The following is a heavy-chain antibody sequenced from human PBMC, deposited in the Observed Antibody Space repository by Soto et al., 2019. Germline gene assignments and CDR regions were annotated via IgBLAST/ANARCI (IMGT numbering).Heavy chain of an antibody. CDR1: GGSISSGGYS. Sequence: PSETLSLTCNVSGGSISSGGYSWSWIRQPPGKGLEWIGYIYHSGSTYYNPSLKSQVTISVDTSKNQFSLNVISVTAADTAVYYCRRSSRYSTDVWGQGTTVTVSS. CDR2: IYHSGST. D-gene: IGHD6-13*01. V-gene: IGHV4-30-2*03. CDR3: RRSSRYSTDV. J-gene: IGHJ6*02.